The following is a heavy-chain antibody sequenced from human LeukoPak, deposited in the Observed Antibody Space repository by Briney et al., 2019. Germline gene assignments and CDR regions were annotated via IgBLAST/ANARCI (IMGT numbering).Heavy chain of an antibody. CDR1: GFTFSSCS. V-gene: IGHV3-23*01. CDR3: ALYCSGGSCYSMGGAFDI. D-gene: IGHD2-15*01. Sequence: GGSLRLSCAASGFTFSSCSMNWVRQAPGQGLHWVSAISGNGDSTYYVDSVKGRFTISRDNSKNTLYLQMNGLRAEDTAVYYCALYCSGGSCYSMGGAFDIWGQGTVVTVSS. J-gene: IGHJ3*02. CDR2: ISGNGDST.